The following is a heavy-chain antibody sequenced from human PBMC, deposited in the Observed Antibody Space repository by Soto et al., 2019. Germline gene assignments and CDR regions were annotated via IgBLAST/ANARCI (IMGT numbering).Heavy chain of an antibody. CDR1: AGSISSNY. V-gene: IGHV4-4*07. J-gene: IGHJ5*02. CDR2: IYTSGRT. CDR3: VRESPPGFNWFDP. Sequence: SETLSLTCSVSAGSISSNYWSWIRQPAGKRLEWVGRIYTSGRTNYNPSLKSRVTMSIDTSKNQFSLNLNSVTAADTAVYYCVRESPPGFNWFDPWGQGILVTVSS. D-gene: IGHD3-10*01.